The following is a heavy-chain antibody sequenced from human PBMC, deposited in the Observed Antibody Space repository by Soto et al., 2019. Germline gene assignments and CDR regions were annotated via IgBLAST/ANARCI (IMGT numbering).Heavy chain of an antibody. V-gene: IGHV4-59*08. CDR1: GGSIGSYY. CDR3: ARVYYILTGLTYDP. Sequence: SETLSLTCTVSGGSIGSYYWSWIRQPPGKGLEWIGYIYYSGSTNYNPSLKSRVTISVDTSKNQFSLKLSSVTAADTAVYYCARVYYILTGLTYDPWGQGTLVTVSS. D-gene: IGHD3-9*01. CDR2: IYYSGST. J-gene: IGHJ5*02.